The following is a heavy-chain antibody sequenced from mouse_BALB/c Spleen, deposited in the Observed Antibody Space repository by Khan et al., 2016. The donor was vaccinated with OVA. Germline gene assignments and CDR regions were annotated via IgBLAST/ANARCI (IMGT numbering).Heavy chain of an antibody. Sequence: DLVKPGASVKLSCKASGYTFTSYWINWIKQRPGQGLEWIGRIGPGSSNAYYTDMFKDKATLTVDTSSNTAYIQLSSLSSEDSAVYFCERENYYGRSCYAMDYWGQGTSVTVSA. CDR2: IGPGSSNA. CDR3: ERENYYGRSCYAMDY. CDR1: GYTFTSYW. J-gene: IGHJ4*01. D-gene: IGHD1-1*01. V-gene: IGHV1S41*01.